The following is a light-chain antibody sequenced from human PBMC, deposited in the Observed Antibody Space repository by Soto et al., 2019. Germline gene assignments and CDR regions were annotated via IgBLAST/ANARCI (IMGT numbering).Light chain of an antibody. CDR2: GAS. Sequence: EIMITHSPATLSVSPGDRATLSCWASQSVSSALDWYQQKPGQAPRLLIYGASTRATGVPATFSGSGSGTEFTLNISMLQSAGLAVYYCQRYNSVPYTFGQGTKVDIK. V-gene: IGKV3-15*01. J-gene: IGKJ2*01. CDR3: QRYNSVPYT. CDR1: QSVSSA.